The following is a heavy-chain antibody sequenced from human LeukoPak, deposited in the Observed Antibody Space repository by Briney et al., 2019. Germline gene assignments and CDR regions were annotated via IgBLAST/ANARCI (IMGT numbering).Heavy chain of an antibody. Sequence: QAGGSLRLSGAASGFTFSSYERNWVRQAQGKGLEGVSYISSSGSTIYYAASVKGRFTISRDNAKNSLYLQMNSLRAEDTAVYYCAPYYDILTGYPYWGQGTLVTVSS. V-gene: IGHV3-48*03. CDR1: GFTFSSYE. J-gene: IGHJ4*02. D-gene: IGHD3-9*01. CDR3: APYYDILTGYPY. CDR2: ISSSGSTI.